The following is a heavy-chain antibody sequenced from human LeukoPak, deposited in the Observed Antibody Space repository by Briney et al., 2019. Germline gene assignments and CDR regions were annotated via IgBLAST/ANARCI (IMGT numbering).Heavy chain of an antibody. D-gene: IGHD3-22*01. Sequence: KPGGSLRLSCAASGFTFSSYWMSWVRQAPGKGLEWVASVNTVSSYIYYADSMRGRFTISRDNAKNSLFLQMNSLRAEDTAVYYCARLRRNSDRSDFFYYYDHWGQGTLVTVSS. V-gene: IGHV3-21*01. J-gene: IGHJ4*02. CDR2: VNTVSSYI. CDR3: ARLRRNSDRSDFFYYYDH. CDR1: GFTFSSYW.